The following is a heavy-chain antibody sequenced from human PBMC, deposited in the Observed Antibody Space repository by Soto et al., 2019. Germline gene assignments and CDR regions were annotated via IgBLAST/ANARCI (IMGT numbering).Heavy chain of an antibody. CDR1: GGSFSGYH. V-gene: IGHV4-34*12. J-gene: IGHJ2*01. CDR3: ARRLPRGSGCGDYKGVDI. D-gene: IGHD4-17*01. Sequence: QVHLQQWGAGLLKPSETLSLTCAVDGGSFSGYHWTWIRQFPGQGLEWIGEIIPSERDNYTPSLSGRVSLSIDQYKNHLSPEFTSVSSSYTALYCGARRLPRGSGCGDYKGVDIWGRGTLGTVTS. CDR2: IIPSERD.